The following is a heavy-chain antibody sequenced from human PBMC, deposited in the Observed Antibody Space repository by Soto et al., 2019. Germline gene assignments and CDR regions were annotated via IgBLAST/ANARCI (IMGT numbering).Heavy chain of an antibody. J-gene: IGHJ6*02. CDR1: GFTFNSHT. CDR3: AKDFFETTIFGVVTDYYYYGMDV. V-gene: IGHV3-30*18. CDR2: ISYDGSNK. Sequence: PGGSLRLSCTASGFTFNSHTMHWVRQAPGEGLEWVAVISYDGSNKYYADSVKGRFTISRDNSKNTLYLQMNSLRAEDTAVYYCAKDFFETTIFGVVTDYYYYGMDVWGQGTTVTVSS. D-gene: IGHD3-3*01.